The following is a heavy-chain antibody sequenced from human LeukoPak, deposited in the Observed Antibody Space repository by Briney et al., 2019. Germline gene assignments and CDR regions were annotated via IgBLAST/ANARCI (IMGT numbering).Heavy chain of an antibody. J-gene: IGHJ4*02. CDR1: GGSISSYY. CDR2: IYYSGST. D-gene: IGHD6-13*01. Sequence: SETLSLTCTVSGGSISSYYWSWIRQPPGKGLEWIGYIYYSGSTNYNPSLKSRVTISVDTSKNQFSLKLSSVTAADTAVYYCARLEGYSSSWYSPYFDYWGQGTLVTVSS. V-gene: IGHV4-59*08. CDR3: ARLEGYSSSWYSPYFDY.